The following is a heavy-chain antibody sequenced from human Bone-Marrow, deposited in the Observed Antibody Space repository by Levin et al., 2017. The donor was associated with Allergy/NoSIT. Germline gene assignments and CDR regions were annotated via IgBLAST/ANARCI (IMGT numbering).Heavy chain of an antibody. CDR3: AKDRGFGESATYYFDY. CDR1: GFTFSSYG. CDR2: ISYDGSNK. D-gene: IGHD3-10*01. J-gene: IGHJ4*02. V-gene: IGHV3-30*18. Sequence: GGSLRLSCAASGFTFSSYGMHWVRQAPGKGLEWVAVISYDGSNKYYADSVKGRFTISRDNSKNTLYLQMNSLRAEDTAVYYCAKDRGFGESATYYFDYWGQGTLVTVSS.